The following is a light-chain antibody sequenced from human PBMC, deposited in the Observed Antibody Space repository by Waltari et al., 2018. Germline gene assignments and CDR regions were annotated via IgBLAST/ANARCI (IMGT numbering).Light chain of an antibody. V-gene: IGKV1-9*01. CDR2: TAS. Sequence: DILLTQSQSFLPASVGDRVTITCRASQDITSYLAWYQQKPGKAPKVLIFTASTLQSGVPSRFSGSGSGTEFTLTISSLQPEDFATYYCRQLKSYPPSFGQGTKLQIK. J-gene: IGKJ2*03. CDR1: QDITSY. CDR3: RQLKSYPPS.